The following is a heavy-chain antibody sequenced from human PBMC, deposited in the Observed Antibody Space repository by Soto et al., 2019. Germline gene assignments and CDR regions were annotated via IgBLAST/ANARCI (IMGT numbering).Heavy chain of an antibody. CDR2: INYSGSV. Sequence: SLTCTVSGGSISSDYWSWIRQPPGKGLEWIGYINYSGSVNYNPSLKSRVTISVDTAKNQFSLKLSPVTAADTGVYFCARTLGPQVTGYVDSDYRWTIDQWGQGTLVTVSS. CDR3: ARTLGPQVTGYVDSDYRWTIDQ. V-gene: IGHV4-59*08. J-gene: IGHJ4*02. CDR1: GGSISSDY. D-gene: IGHD4-4*01.